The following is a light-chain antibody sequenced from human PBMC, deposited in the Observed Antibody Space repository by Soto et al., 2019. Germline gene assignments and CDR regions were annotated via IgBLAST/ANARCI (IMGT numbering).Light chain of an antibody. CDR2: GAS. J-gene: IGKJ5*01. Sequence: EIVMTQSPGTLSLSPGERSTLSCRASQSVSSTYLAWYQQKPGQAPRLLIYGASSRATGIPDRFSGSGSGTDFTLTISSLEPGDFAVYYCQQRNDWQVTFGQGTRREIK. CDR1: QSVSSTY. V-gene: IGKV3D-20*02. CDR3: QQRNDWQVT.